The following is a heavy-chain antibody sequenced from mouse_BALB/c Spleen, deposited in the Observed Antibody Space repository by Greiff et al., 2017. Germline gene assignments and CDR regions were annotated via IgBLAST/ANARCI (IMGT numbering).Heavy chain of an antibody. CDR1: GFTFSSFG. CDR2: ISSGSSTI. V-gene: IGHV5-17*02. Sequence: DVKLVESGGGLVQPGGSRKLSCAASGFTFSSFGMHWVRQAPEKGLEWVAYISSGSSTIYYPDSVKGRFTISRDNAKNTLYLQMSSLRSEDTAMYYCARQGGHAYRGFDYWGQGTTLTVSS. J-gene: IGHJ2*01. CDR3: ARQGGHAYRGFDY. D-gene: IGHD2-14*01.